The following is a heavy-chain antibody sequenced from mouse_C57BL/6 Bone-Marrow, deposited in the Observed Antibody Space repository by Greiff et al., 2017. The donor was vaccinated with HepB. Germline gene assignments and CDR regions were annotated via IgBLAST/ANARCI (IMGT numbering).Heavy chain of an antibody. CDR3: ARGGLFAY. V-gene: IGHV1-81*01. CDR2: IYPRSGNT. CDR1: GYTFTSYG. D-gene: IGHD3-3*01. Sequence: VQLKQSGAELARPGASVKLSCKASGYTFTSYGISWVKQRTGQGLEWIGEIYPRSGNTYYNEKFKGKATLTADKSSSTAYMELRSLTSEDSAVYFCARGGLFAYWGQGTLVTVSA. J-gene: IGHJ3*01.